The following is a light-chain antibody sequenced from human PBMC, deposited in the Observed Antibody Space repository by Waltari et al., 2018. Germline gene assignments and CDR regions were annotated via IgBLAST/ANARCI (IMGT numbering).Light chain of an antibody. CDR2: TNS. CDR1: TANIGSNT. J-gene: IGLJ3*02. Sequence: QSVLTQPPSASGSPGQRVTISCSGSTANIGSNTVNWYQQIPGTAPKLLIYTNSQRPSGVPDRVSGSKSGTSGFLAISGLQSEDEADYYCAAWDDGLNGWVFGGRTRVSVL. CDR3: AAWDDGLNGWV. V-gene: IGLV1-44*01.